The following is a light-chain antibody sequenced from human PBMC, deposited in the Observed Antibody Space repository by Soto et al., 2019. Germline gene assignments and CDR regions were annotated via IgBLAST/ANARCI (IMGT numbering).Light chain of an antibody. CDR1: RDIDKF. Sequence: DIQMTQSPSSLSASVGDRVTITCQASRDIDKFLNWYQQKPGKAPKLLIDDASNLAPGVPSRFSGSGSGTHFTFTISSLQPEDVATYYCQQYDDLPITFGQGTRLQIK. V-gene: IGKV1-33*01. J-gene: IGKJ5*01. CDR3: QQYDDLPIT. CDR2: DAS.